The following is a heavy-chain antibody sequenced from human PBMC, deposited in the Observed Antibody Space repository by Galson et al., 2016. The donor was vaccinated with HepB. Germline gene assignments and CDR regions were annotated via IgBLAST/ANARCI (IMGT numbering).Heavy chain of an antibody. CDR2: IRGTTYGQTP. Sequence: SLRLSCATSGFTFADYTWSWFRQAPGKGLEWVALIRGTTYGQTPNYAASVEGRFTVSRDDSQEIAHLEMGSLKTEDTGVYYCTFVTIFRGAPRNFYYSGMDVWGRGTTVTVSS. D-gene: IGHD3-10*01. CDR1: GFTFADYT. J-gene: IGHJ6*02. CDR3: TFVTIFRGAPRNFYYSGMDV. V-gene: IGHV3-49*03.